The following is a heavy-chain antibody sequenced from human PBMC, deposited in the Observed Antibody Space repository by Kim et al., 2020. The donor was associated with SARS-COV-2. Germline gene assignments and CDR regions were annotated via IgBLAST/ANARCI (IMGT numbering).Heavy chain of an antibody. J-gene: IGHJ5*02. D-gene: IGHD5-18*01. Sequence: DSVKGRFTSSRHNSKNTLYLQMNSLRAEDTAVYYCARALFTAMVLGGFDPWGQGTLVTVSS. V-gene: IGHV3-53*04. CDR3: ARALFTAMVLGGFDP.